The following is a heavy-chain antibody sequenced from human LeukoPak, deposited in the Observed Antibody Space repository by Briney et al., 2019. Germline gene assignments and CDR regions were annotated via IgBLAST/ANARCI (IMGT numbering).Heavy chain of an antibody. CDR3: VKFRGIQHYNYHMDV. D-gene: IGHD3-10*01. CDR2: LTGSGGNT. J-gene: IGHJ6*03. CDR1: GFTFSSYA. V-gene: IGHV3-23*01. Sequence: GGSLRLSCAASGFTFSSYAMSWVRQAPGKRLEWVSGLTGSGGNTYYADSVKGRFTISRDNSKNTLSLQMNSLRAEDAAVYYCVKFRGIQHYNYHMDVWGKGTTVTVSS.